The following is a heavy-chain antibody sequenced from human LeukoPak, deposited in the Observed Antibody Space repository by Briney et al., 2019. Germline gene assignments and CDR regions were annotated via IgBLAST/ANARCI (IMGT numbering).Heavy chain of an antibody. D-gene: IGHD6-19*01. J-gene: IGHJ4*02. CDR3: AREKWLVLDY. CDR1: GFTFSSYE. V-gene: IGHV3-48*03. CDR2: ISSSGSTI. Sequence: GGSLRLSCAASGFTFSSYEMNWVRQAPGKGLERVSYISSSGSTIYYADSVKGRFTISRDNAKNSLYLQMNSLRAEDTAVYYCAREKWLVLDYWGQGTLVTVSS.